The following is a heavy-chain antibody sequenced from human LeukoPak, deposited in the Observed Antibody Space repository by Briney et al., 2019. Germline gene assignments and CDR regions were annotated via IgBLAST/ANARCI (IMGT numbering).Heavy chain of an antibody. J-gene: IGHJ4*02. D-gene: IGHD1-26*01. Sequence: GGSLRPSCAASGFTFSSYAMSWVRQAPGKGLEWVSTISDSGGSTYYADSVKGRFTISRDNSKNTLYLQMNSLRAEDTALYYCAKVADSPELLDFDYWGQGTLVTVSS. CDR3: AKVADSPELLDFDY. V-gene: IGHV3-23*01. CDR2: ISDSGGST. CDR1: GFTFSSYA.